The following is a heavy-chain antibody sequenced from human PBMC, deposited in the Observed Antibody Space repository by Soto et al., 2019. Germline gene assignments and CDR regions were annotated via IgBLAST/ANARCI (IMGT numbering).Heavy chain of an antibody. Sequence: QVQLVQSGAEMKKHGSSVKVSCQSSGGTLNTYAMNWVRQAPGQGPEWMGDISPMFGAANYAPKFQGRVTITADESTGTSYMPLSSLTSEDTALYFCAREVQVHTPAFVYWGQGTLVTVSS. CDR1: GGTLNTYA. V-gene: IGHV1-69*19. CDR2: ISPMFGAA. J-gene: IGHJ4*02. D-gene: IGHD3-10*01. CDR3: AREVQVHTPAFVY.